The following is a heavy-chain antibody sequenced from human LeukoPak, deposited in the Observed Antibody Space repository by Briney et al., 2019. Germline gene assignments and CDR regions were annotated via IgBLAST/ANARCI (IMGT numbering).Heavy chain of an antibody. V-gene: IGHV1-18*01. CDR3: ARADSRQHLVPVDY. CDR1: GYTFTNFG. D-gene: IGHD6-13*01. Sequence: ASVKVSCKASGYTFTNFGFSWVRQAPGQGLEWMGWISTYDGNTNYAQKLQGRVTITTDTSTSTAYMELRSLRSDDTAVYYCARADSRQHLVPVDYWGQGTLVIVSS. J-gene: IGHJ4*02. CDR2: ISTYDGNT.